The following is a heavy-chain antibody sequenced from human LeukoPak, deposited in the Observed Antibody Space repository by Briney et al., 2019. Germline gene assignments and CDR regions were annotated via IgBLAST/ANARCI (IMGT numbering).Heavy chain of an antibody. J-gene: IGHJ5*02. CDR3: ARKKLTRRITMVRGGSGSDP. CDR1: GGSFSGYY. D-gene: IGHD3-10*01. Sequence: SETLSLTCAVYGGSFSGYYWSWIRQPPGKGLEWIGEINHSGSTNYNPSLKSRVTISVDTSKNQFSLKLSSVTAADTAVYYCARKKLTRRITMVRGGSGSDPWGKGTRVTVSS. CDR2: INHSGST. V-gene: IGHV4-34*01.